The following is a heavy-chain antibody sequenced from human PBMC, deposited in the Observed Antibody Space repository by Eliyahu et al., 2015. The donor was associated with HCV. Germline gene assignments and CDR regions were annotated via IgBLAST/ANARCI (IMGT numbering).Heavy chain of an antibody. D-gene: IGHD6-19*01. CDR3: ARGSELIAVAVGYWYFDL. CDR1: GYTFTSYY. J-gene: IGHJ2*01. V-gene: IGHV1-46*01. CDR2: INPSGGST. Sequence: QVQLVQSGAEVKKPGASVXVSCKASGYTFTSYYRHGVRQAPGQGLEWMGIINPSGGSTSYXQKFQGRVTMTRDTSTSTVYMELSSLRSEDTAVYYCARGSELIAVAVGYWYFDLWGRGTLVTVSS.